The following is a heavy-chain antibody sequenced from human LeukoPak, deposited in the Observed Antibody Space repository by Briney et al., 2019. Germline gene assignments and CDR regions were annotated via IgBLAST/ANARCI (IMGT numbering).Heavy chain of an antibody. J-gene: IGHJ4*02. V-gene: IGHV3-13*04. CDR2: IGKAGDT. CDR3: VREPQAEYYFDY. CDR1: GFTFSSSD. Sequence: PWGSLRLSCAASGFTFSSSDFHWVRQATGKGLEWVSAIGKAGDTYYPASVKGRFTISRDNAKNTLYLQMNSLRAEDTAVYYCVREPQAEYYFDYWGQGTLVTVSS. D-gene: IGHD1-14*01.